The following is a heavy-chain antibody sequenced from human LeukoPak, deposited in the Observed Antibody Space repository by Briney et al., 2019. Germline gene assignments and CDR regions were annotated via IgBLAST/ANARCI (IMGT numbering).Heavy chain of an antibody. D-gene: IGHD1-26*01. CDR2: VNPKSGDT. J-gene: IGHJ4*01. CDR3: ARDGVLVGSTVLNY. Sequence: ASVKVSCKPSGYPFTNFYIHWVRQAPGQGVEWMGWVNPKSGDTKYAQKFQDRISMTRDTSISTAYMEVNRLTSDDSAVYYCARDGVLVGSTVLNYWGQGTLVTVAS. CDR1: GYPFTNFY. V-gene: IGHV1-2*02.